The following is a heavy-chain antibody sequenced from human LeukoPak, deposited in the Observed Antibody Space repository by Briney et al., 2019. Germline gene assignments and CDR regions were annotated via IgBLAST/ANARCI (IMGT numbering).Heavy chain of an antibody. CDR3: AREDSGSIPGALDI. J-gene: IGHJ3*02. Sequence: ASVKVSCKASGYTFTGYYMHWVRQAPGQGLEWMGWINPNSGGTNYAQKFQGRVTMTRDTSISTAYVELSRLRSDDTAVYYCAREDSGSIPGALDIWGQGTMVTVSS. CDR2: INPNSGGT. D-gene: IGHD1-26*01. V-gene: IGHV1-2*02. CDR1: GYTFTGYY.